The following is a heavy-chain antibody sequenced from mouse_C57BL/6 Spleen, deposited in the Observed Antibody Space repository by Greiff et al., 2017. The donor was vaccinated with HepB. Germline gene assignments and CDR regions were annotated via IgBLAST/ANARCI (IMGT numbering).Heavy chain of an antibody. Sequence: EVKLQESGPGLVKPSQSLSLTCSVTGYYITSGYYWNWIRHFPGNKLEWMGYISYDGSNNYNPSLKNRLSITRDTSKNQFFLKLNSVTNEDTATYYCAREEGDGYYWFAYWGQGTLVTVSA. CDR2: ISYDGSN. CDR1: GYYITSGYY. CDR3: AREEGDGYYWFAY. V-gene: IGHV3-6*01. J-gene: IGHJ3*01. D-gene: IGHD2-3*01.